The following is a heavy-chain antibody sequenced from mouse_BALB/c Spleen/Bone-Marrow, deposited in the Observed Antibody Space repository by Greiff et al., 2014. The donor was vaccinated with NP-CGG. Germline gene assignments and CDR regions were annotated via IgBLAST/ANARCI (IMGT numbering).Heavy chain of an antibody. CDR3: ARDDYADY. CDR1: GYTFTNYW. V-gene: IGHV1-7*01. Sequence: VQLVESGAELAKPGASVKMSCKASGYTFTNYWMHWVKQRPGQGLEWIGYINLSTGYTEYNQKFKDKATLTADKSSSTAYMQRSSLTSEDSAFYYCARDDYADYWGQGTPLTVSS. D-gene: IGHD2-4*01. CDR2: INLSTGYT. J-gene: IGHJ2*01.